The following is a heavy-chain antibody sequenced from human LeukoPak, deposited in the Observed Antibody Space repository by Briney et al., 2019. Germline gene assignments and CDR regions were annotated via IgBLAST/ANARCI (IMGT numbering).Heavy chain of an antibody. CDR3: ARVVVVAANNWFDP. J-gene: IGHJ5*02. V-gene: IGHV1-2*02. CDR1: GYTFTGYC. D-gene: IGHD2-15*01. Sequence: ASVKVSCKASGYTFTGYCMHWVRQAPGQGLEWMGWINPNSGGTNYAQKFQGRVTMTRDTSISTAYMELSRLRSDDTAVYYCARVVVVAANNWFDPWGQGTLVTVSS. CDR2: INPNSGGT.